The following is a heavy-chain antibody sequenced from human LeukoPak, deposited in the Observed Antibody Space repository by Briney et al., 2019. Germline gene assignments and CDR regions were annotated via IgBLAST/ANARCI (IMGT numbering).Heavy chain of an antibody. V-gene: IGHV1-69*06. J-gene: IGHJ6*03. D-gene: IGHD5-12*01. Sequence: SVKVSCKASGGTFSSYDISWVRQAPGQGLEWMGGIIPIFGTANYAQKFQGRVTITADKSTSTAYMELSSLRSEDTAVYYCARRWLRIYYMDVWGKGTTVTVSS. CDR2: IIPIFGTA. CDR3: ARRWLRIYYMDV. CDR1: GGTFSSYD.